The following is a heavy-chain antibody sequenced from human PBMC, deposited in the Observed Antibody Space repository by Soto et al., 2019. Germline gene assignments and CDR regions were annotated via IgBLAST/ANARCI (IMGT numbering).Heavy chain of an antibody. V-gene: IGHV4-39*01. CDR2: IYYSGST. CDR1: GGSISSSSYY. D-gene: IGHD3-16*02. CDR3: ARLGHDYVWGSYRYYWFDP. Sequence: LEILSLTCTVSGGSISSSSYYWGWIRQPPGKGLEWIGSIYYSGSTYYNPSLKSRVTISVDTSKNQFSLKLSSVTAADTAVYYCARLGHDYVWGSYRYYWFDPWGQGTLVTVSS. J-gene: IGHJ5*02.